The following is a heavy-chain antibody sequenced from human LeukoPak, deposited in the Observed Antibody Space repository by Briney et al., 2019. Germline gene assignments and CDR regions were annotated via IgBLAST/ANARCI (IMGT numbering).Heavy chain of an antibody. J-gene: IGHJ4*02. CDR1: GFTFSSYA. V-gene: IGHV3-23*01. D-gene: IGHD6-19*01. CDR2: ISGSGGST. Sequence: GGSLRLSCAASGFTFSSYAMSWVRQAPGEGLEWVSAISGSGGSTYYADSVKGRFTISRDNSKNTLYLQMNSLRAEDTAVYYCAKGITPRVYISGWQFDYWGQGTLVTVSS. CDR3: AKGITPRVYISGWQFDY.